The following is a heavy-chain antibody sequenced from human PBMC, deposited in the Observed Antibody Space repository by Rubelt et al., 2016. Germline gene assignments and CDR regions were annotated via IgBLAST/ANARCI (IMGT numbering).Heavy chain of an antibody. J-gene: IGHJ4*02. CDR2: IYYSGNT. CDR1: GGSISSSSYY. V-gene: IGHV4-39*01. CDR3: ARPSSSGSYGY. D-gene: IGHD1-26*01. Sequence: QLQLQESGPGLVKPSETLSLTCTVSGGSISSSSYYWGWIRQPPGKGLEWIGSIYYSGNTYYNPSLKSRVTISVDTSKNQFALKLGSGPAAETAVYYCARPSSSGSYGYWGQGTLVTVSS.